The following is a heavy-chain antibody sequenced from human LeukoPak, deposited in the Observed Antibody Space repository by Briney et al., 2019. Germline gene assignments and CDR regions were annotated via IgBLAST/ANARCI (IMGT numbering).Heavy chain of an antibody. J-gene: IGHJ4*02. Sequence: SETLPLTCTVSGGSISSGDYYWIWPRQPPGKVLECGGHIYYSGNATYNPSRKSRVTISLDKSKNQFSLKLRSVTAAGTAVYYCTRAETYWGQGTLVTVSS. CDR2: IYYSGNA. V-gene: IGHV4-31*03. CDR1: GGSISSGDYY. CDR3: TRAETY.